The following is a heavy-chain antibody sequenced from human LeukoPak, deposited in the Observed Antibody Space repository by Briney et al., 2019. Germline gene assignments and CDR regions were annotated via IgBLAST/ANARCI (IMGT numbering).Heavy chain of an antibody. J-gene: IGHJ4*02. D-gene: IGHD3-10*01. V-gene: IGHV3-21*01. CDR1: GFTFSSYS. CDR2: ISSSSSYI. Sequence: PGGSLRLSCAVSGFTFSSYSMNWVRQAPGKGLEWVSSISSSSSYIYYADSVKGRFTISRDNAKNSLYLQMNSLRAEDTAVYYCARSSYYYGSGRGDYWGQGTLVTASS. CDR3: ARSSYYYGSGRGDY.